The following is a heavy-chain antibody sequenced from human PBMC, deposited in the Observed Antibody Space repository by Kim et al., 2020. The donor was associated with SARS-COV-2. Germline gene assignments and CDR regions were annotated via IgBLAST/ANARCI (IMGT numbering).Heavy chain of an antibody. Sequence: GGSLRLPCAASGFTFSSYAMSWVRQAPGKGLEWVSAISGSGGSTYYADSVKGRFTISRDNSKNTLYLQMKSLRAEDTAVYYCAKDASHCSGGSCYGNAFDVWGQGTMVTVSS. CDR1: GFTFSSYA. V-gene: IGHV3-23*01. J-gene: IGHJ3*01. CDR3: AKDASHCSGGSCYGNAFDV. CDR2: ISGSGGST. D-gene: IGHD2-15*01.